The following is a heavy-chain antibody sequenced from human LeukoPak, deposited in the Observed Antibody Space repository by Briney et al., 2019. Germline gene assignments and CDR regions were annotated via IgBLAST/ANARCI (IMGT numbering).Heavy chain of an antibody. V-gene: IGHV3-23*01. CDR2: ISGSGGST. CDR1: GFXFSSYA. J-gene: IGHJ4*02. Sequence: GGSLRLSCAASGFXFSSYAMSWVRQAPGKGLEWVSAISGSGGSTYYADSVKGRFTISRDNSKNTLYLQMNSLRAEDTAVYYCAKVAVVIPAAGSNLDYWGQGTLVTVSS. CDR3: AKVAVVIPAAGSNLDY. D-gene: IGHD2-2*01.